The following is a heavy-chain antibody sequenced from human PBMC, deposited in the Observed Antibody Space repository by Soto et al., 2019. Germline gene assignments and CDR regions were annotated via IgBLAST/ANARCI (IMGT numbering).Heavy chain of an antibody. J-gene: IGHJ5*02. D-gene: IGHD5-18*01. Sequence: LSLTCTVLGASVRSGTYYWSWIRQAPGKGLEWVGHIYYTGSTNYNPSPNNRVTISVDTSKNHFSLQLTSVTAADTAVYYCARGAGFSYASTWFDIWGQGTLVTVSS. CDR3: ARGAGFSYASTWFDI. CDR1: GASVRSGTYY. CDR2: IYYTGST. V-gene: IGHV4-61*03.